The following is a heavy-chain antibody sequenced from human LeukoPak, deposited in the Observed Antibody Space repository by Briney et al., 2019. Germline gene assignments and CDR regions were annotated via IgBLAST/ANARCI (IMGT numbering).Heavy chain of an antibody. CDR1: GFTVSNNS. J-gene: IGHJ4*02. CDR2: IYSGGST. V-gene: IGHV3-66*01. D-gene: IGHD2/OR15-2a*01. Sequence: GGSLRLSCAASGFTVSNNSMSWVRQAPGKGLEWVSVIYSGGSTYYADSVKGRFTISRDNSKNTLYLQMHSLRAEDTAVYYCARDSPQNTVIDYWGQGTLVTVSS. CDR3: ARDSPQNTVIDY.